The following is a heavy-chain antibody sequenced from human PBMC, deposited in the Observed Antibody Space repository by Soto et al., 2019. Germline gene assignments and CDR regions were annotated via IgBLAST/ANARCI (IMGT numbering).Heavy chain of an antibody. CDR1: GFTFSSYG. V-gene: IGHV3-30*18. CDR2: ISYDGSNK. J-gene: IGHJ6*02. D-gene: IGHD1-26*01. Sequence: ESGGGVVQPGRSLRLSCAASGFTFSSYGMHWVRQAPGKGLEWVAVISYDGSNKYYADSVKGRFTISRDNSKNTLYLQMNSLRAEDTAVYYCAKDSSSGSSYYYYGMDVWGQGTTVTVSS. CDR3: AKDSSSGSSYYYYGMDV.